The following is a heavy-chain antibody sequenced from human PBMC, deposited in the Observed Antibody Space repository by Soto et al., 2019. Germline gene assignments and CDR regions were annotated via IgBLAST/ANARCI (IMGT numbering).Heavy chain of an antibody. CDR1: EYTFTGYY. CDR3: ASSPQILRYYDFWSGYPGFDY. D-gene: IGHD3-3*01. V-gene: IGHV1-2*02. J-gene: IGHJ4*02. Sequence: AAVNGSCTETEYTFTGYYMHWVRQAPGQGLEWMGCINPNSGGTNYAQKFQGRVTMTSDTSISTAYMELSRLRSNDTAVYYCASSPQILRYYDFWSGYPGFDYWGQGTLVTVSS. CDR2: INPNSGGT.